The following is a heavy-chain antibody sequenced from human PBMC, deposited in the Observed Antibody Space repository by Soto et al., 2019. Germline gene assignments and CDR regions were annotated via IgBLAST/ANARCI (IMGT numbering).Heavy chain of an antibody. CDR1: GFTFSSYA. J-gene: IGHJ6*02. CDR3: AKGASKGDYYYYPMDV. CDR2: ISGSGGGT. V-gene: IGHV3-23*01. Sequence: GGSLRLSCAASGFTFSSYAMSWVRQAPGKGLQWVSAISGSGGGTYYGDSVKGRFTISRDNSKNTLYLQMNSLRVEDTAVYYCAKGASKGDYYYYPMDVWGQGTTVTVSS. D-gene: IGHD3-16*01.